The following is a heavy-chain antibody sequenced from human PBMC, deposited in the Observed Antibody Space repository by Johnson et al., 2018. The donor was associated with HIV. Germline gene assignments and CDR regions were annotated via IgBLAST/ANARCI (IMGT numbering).Heavy chain of an antibody. D-gene: IGHD5-12*01. CDR1: EFTFSDHY. CDR2: ISSSGSTR. J-gene: IGHJ3*02. CDR3: AAITLDAFDI. Sequence: QVHLVESGGGLVQPGGSLRLSCAASEFTFSDHYMDWVRQAPGKGLEWISYISSSGSTRYYADSVKGRFTISRDNAKNSLYLQMNSLRAEDTAVYYCAAITLDAFDIWGQGTLVTVSS. V-gene: IGHV3-11*04.